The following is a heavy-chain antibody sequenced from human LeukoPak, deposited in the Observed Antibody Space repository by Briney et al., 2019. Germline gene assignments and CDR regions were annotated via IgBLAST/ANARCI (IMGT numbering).Heavy chain of an antibody. D-gene: IGHD3-22*01. V-gene: IGHV4-34*01. Sequence: PSETLSLTCAVYGGSFSGYYWSWIRQPPGKGLEWIGEINHSGSTNYNPSLKSRVTISVDTSKNQFSLKLSSVTAADTAVYYCARGRAPSPLYDSSGYYYRRGYFDYWGQGTLVTVSS. CDR3: ARGRAPSPLYDSSGYYYRRGYFDY. CDR2: INHSGST. CDR1: GGSFSGYY. J-gene: IGHJ4*02.